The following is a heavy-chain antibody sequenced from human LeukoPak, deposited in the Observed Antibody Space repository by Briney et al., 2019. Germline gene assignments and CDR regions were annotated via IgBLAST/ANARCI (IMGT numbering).Heavy chain of an antibody. CDR2: INPDGNKK. CDR1: GLTFSSSW. D-gene: IGHD5-18*01. CDR3: ARDLAYSRLDY. J-gene: IGHJ4*02. Sequence: GGSLRLSCAVSGLTFSSSWMDWARQAPGKGLEWVASINPDGNKKYSADSVKGRFTISRDNAENSLYLQMNSLRVEDTAFYYCARDLAYSRLDYWGQGMLVTVSS. V-gene: IGHV3-7*01.